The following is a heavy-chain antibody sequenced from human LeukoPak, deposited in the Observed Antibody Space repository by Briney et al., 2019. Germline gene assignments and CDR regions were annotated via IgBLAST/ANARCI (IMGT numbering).Heavy chain of an antibody. V-gene: IGHV4-39*02. Sequence: SETLSLTCTVSGGSISSSSYYWGWIRQPPGKGLEWIGSIYYSGSTYYNPSLKSRVTISVDTSKNQFSLKLSSVTAADTAVYYCARDLGQTYYYDSSGSPWGFDYWGQGTLVTVSS. CDR1: GGSISSSSYY. D-gene: IGHD3-22*01. CDR2: IYYSGST. CDR3: ARDLGQTYYYDSSGSPWGFDY. J-gene: IGHJ4*02.